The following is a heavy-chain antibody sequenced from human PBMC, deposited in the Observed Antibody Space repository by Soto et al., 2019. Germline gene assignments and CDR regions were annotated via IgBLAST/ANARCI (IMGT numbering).Heavy chain of an antibody. CDR3: AKGGWSGYSDWFDP. D-gene: IGHD3-3*01. Sequence: GGSLRLSCAASGFTFSSYGMHWVRQAPGKGLEWVAVISYDGSNKYYADSVKGRFTISRDNSKNTLYLQMNSLRAEDTAVYYCAKGGWSGYSDWFDPWGQGTLVTVSS. CDR1: GFTFSSYG. V-gene: IGHV3-30*18. CDR2: ISYDGSNK. J-gene: IGHJ5*02.